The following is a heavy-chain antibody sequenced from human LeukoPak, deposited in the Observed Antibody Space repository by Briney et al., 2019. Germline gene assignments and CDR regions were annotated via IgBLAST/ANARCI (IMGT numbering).Heavy chain of an antibody. CDR3: AKHIDGVVSIQQ. Sequence: GGSLRLFCGASGLTLRDAWMTGVRQAPGKEVEWVGRIRSKTDGGTTDYAVSVQGRFTISRDDSKNALYLQMSSLKTDDTAVYYCAKHIDGVVSIQQWGQGTLVTVSS. CDR1: GLTLRDAW. CDR2: IRSKTDGGTT. V-gene: IGHV3-15*01. D-gene: IGHD3-3*01. J-gene: IGHJ1*01.